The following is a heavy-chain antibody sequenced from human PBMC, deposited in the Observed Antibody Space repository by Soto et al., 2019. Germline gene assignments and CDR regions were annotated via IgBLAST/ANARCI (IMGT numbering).Heavy chain of an antibody. CDR2: ISHSGDT. Sequence: LSLTCAVSGGSITSSEWWSWVRQPPGKGLEWVGEISHSGDTNYNPSLKSRITISVDKSRNQFSLKLNSVTAADTAVYYCASRTGTVPFWGQGTLVTVSS. D-gene: IGHD1-7*01. J-gene: IGHJ4*02. V-gene: IGHV4-4*02. CDR1: GGSITSSEW. CDR3: ASRTGTVPF.